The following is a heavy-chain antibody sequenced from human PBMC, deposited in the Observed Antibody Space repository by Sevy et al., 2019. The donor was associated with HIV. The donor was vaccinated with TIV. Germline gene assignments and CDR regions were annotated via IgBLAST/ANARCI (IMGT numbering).Heavy chain of an antibody. V-gene: IGHV3-21*01. CDR2: ISSSSNYI. CDR1: GFSFQYS. Sequence: GGSLRLSCRVSGFSFQYSMNWVRQAPGKGLEWVSPISSSSNYIYYADSLKGRFTVSRDNAKNSVYLQMNSLRAEDTAVYYCARDRRELSYDSSGYSDAFDIWGQGTLVTVSS. D-gene: IGHD3-22*01. CDR3: ARDRRELSYDSSGYSDAFDI. J-gene: IGHJ3*02.